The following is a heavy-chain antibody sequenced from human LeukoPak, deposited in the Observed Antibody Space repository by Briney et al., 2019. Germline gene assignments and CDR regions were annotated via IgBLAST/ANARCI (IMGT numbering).Heavy chain of an antibody. V-gene: IGHV4-59*01. CDR1: GGSISSFY. Sequence: SETLSLTCTVSGGSISSFYWSWIRQPPGKGLEWIGYIHYTGSTNYNPSLKSRVTISVDTSKNQFSLKLSSVAAADTAVYYCARDPTGIRRSGSSYYTHWGQGTLVTVSS. CDR2: IHYTGST. J-gene: IGHJ1*01. CDR3: ARDPTGIRRSGSSYYTH. D-gene: IGHD1-26*01.